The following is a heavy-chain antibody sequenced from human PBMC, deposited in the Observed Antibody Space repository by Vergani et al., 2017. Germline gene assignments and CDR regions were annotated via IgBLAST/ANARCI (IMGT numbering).Heavy chain of an antibody. D-gene: IGHD2-2*01. CDR1: GYTFTSYG. J-gene: IGHJ5*02. CDR2: ISAYNGNT. V-gene: IGHV1-18*01. Sequence: QVQVVQSGAEVKKSGASVKVSCKASGYTFTSYGISWVRQAPGQGLEWMGWISAYNGNTNYAQKLQGRVTMTTDTSTSTAYMELRSLRSDDTAVYYCARDRGFVVVPAAIPRWFDPWGQGTLVTVSS. CDR3: ARDRGFVVVPAAIPRWFDP.